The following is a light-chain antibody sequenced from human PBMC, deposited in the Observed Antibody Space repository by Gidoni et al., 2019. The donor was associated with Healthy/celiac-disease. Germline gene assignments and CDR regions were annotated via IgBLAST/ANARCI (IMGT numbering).Light chain of an antibody. CDR3: QQRSNWPPPLT. Sequence: EIVLTQSPATLSLSPGERATLSCRASQSVSSYLALYQQKPGQAPRLLIYDASNRATGIPARFSGSGSGTDFTLTISSLEPEDFAVYYCQQRSNWPPPLTFGGGTKVEIK. CDR1: QSVSSY. V-gene: IGKV3-11*01. J-gene: IGKJ4*01. CDR2: DAS.